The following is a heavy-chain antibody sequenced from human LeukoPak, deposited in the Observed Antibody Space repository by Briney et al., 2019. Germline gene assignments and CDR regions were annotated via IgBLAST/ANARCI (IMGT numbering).Heavy chain of an antibody. V-gene: IGHV6-1*01. CDR1: GDSVSSNSAA. Sequence: SQTLSLTCAISGDSVSSNSAAWNWIRQSPSRGLEWLGRTYYRYKWFNDYAESVKSRITINSDTSKNQLSLQLNSVTPEDSAVYYCASHVFDIWGRGTMVTVSS. CDR3: ASHVFDI. CDR2: TYYRYKWFN. J-gene: IGHJ3*02.